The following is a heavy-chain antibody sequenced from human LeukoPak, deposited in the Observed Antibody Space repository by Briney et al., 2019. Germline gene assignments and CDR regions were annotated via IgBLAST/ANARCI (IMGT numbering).Heavy chain of an antibody. D-gene: IGHD4-17*01. Sequence: GGSLRLSCAASEFTFSSYWMSWVRQAPGKGLEWVANIKQDGGQIYYLESVKGRFTVSRDNAKNSLYLQMNSLRAEDTAVYYCARLGARQMLEYWGQGTLVTVSS. CDR1: EFTFSSYW. V-gene: IGHV3-7*01. CDR3: ARLGARQMLEY. CDR2: IKQDGGQI. J-gene: IGHJ4*02.